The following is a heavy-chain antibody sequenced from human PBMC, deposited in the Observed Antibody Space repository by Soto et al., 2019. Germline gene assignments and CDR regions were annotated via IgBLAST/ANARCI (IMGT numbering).Heavy chain of an antibody. V-gene: IGHV3-74*01. J-gene: IGHJ3*02. Sequence: GGSLRLSCAASRFTFSNYWMHWVRQAPGKGLVWVSRINSDGSSTNYADFVEGRFTISRDNAKNTLYLQMNSLRAEDTAVYYCARVRVAVAGYDGFDIWGQGTMVTVSS. CDR1: RFTFSNYW. CDR3: ARVRVAVAGYDGFDI. D-gene: IGHD6-19*01. CDR2: INSDGSST.